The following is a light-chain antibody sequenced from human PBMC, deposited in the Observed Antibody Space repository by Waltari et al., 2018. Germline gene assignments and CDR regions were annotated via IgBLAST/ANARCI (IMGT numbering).Light chain of an antibody. CDR3: QQYEAFPVT. J-gene: IGKJ1*01. CDR1: QSVNRW. Sequence: DIQMTQSPSTLSASVGDRVTITCRASQSVNRWLAWYQQKPGKAPKLLISKASDLQNGVAPRFSGGGSETEFTLTISNLQPDDSSTYYCQQYEAFPVTFGHGTKVEIK. CDR2: KAS. V-gene: IGKV1-5*03.